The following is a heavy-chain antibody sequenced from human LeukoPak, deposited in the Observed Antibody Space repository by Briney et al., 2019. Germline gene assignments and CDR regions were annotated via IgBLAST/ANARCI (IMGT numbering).Heavy chain of an antibody. D-gene: IGHD3-22*01. J-gene: IGHJ4*02. V-gene: IGHV4-4*07. Sequence: SETLSLTCTVSGGSISSYYWSWIRQPAGKGLEWIGRIYTSGSTNYNPSLKSRVTISVDTSKNQFSLKLSSVTAADTAVYYCARVVVPYYYDSSGYYREVRYYFDYWGQGTLVTVSS. CDR1: GGSISSYY. CDR3: ARVVVPYYYDSSGYYREVRYYFDY. CDR2: IYTSGST.